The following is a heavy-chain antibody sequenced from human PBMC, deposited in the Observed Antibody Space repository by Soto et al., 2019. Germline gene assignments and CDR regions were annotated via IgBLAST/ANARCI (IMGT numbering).Heavy chain of an antibody. J-gene: IGHJ6*03. CDR3: ARRARPDFYYMDV. CDR2: ISSNGVGT. V-gene: IGHV3-64*01. Sequence: EVQLAESGGGLAQPGGSLXLXCXXSXXXLXGYXMDWVRQAPGKGLEYVSGISSNGVGTYYANSVQGRFTISRDNSKNTVYLQMGSLRPEDMAVYYCARRARPDFYYMDVWGKGTTVTVSS. CDR1: XXXLXGYX. D-gene: IGHD6-6*01.